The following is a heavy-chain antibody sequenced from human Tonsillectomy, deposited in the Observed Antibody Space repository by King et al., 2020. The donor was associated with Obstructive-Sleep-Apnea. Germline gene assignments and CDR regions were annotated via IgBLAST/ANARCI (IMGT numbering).Heavy chain of an antibody. CDR1: GASVSNDY. Sequence: QLQESGPGLVKPFETLSLTCKVSGASVSNDYWSWIRQSPGRGLEWIGYIYYNGITMYNPSLKSRVTISLDTSKNQFSLRMTSVTAADTAVYYCARAPYKCWSGSHYYFDYWGQGTLVPVSS. CDR3: ARAPYKCWSGSHYYFDY. V-gene: IGHV4-59*02. J-gene: IGHJ4*02. D-gene: IGHD3-3*01. CDR2: IYYNGIT.